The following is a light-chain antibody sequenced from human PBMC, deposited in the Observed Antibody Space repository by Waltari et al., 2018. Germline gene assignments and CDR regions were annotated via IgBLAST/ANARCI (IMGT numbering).Light chain of an antibody. Sequence: VLTQSPGTLSLSPGERAPLACRASQSVGTSLAWYQQKPGQAPRLLIYGASRRATGIPDRFSGSGSGTDFSLTISRLEPEDFAVYYCQHYVRLPATFGQGTKVEI. J-gene: IGKJ1*01. CDR3: QHYVRLPAT. CDR1: QSVGTS. CDR2: GAS. V-gene: IGKV3-20*01.